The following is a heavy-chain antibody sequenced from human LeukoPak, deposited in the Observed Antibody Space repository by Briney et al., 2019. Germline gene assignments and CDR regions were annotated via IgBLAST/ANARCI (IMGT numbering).Heavy chain of an antibody. V-gene: IGHV4-39*01. Sequence: SETLSLTCTVSGGSISSSSYYWGWIRQPPGKGLEWIGSIYYSGSTYYNPSLKSRVTISVDTSKNQFSLKLSSVTAADTAVYYCARAIYYDSTYWGQGTLVTVSS. J-gene: IGHJ4*02. D-gene: IGHD3-22*01. CDR3: ARAIYYDSTY. CDR1: GGSISSSSYY. CDR2: IYYSGST.